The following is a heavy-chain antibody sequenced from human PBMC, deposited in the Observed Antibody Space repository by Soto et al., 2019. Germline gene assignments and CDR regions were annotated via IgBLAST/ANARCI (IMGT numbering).Heavy chain of an antibody. CDR3: ARGNHRWLQVWYFDL. CDR2: IIPIFGTA. J-gene: IGHJ2*01. D-gene: IGHD5-12*01. V-gene: IGHV1-69*12. CDR1: GGTFSSYT. Sequence: QVQLVQSGAEVKKPGSSVTVSCKASGGTFSSYTISWVRQAPGQGLDWMGGIIPIFGTANYAQKFQGRVTITADESTSTAYMELSSLISEDTAVYYCARGNHRWLQVWYFDLWGRGTLVTVAS.